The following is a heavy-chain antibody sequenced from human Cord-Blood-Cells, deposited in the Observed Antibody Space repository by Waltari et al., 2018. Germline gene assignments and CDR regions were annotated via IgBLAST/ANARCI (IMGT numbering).Heavy chain of an antibody. CDR2: IYYSGST. CDR1: GGSISSYY. V-gene: IGHV4-59*01. CDR3: ARGIRVYSSSWFDY. D-gene: IGHD6-13*01. J-gene: IGHJ4*02. Sequence: QVQLQESGPGLVKPSETLSLTCTVSGGSISSYYWSWIRQPPGKGLEWIGYIYYSGSTNYNPSLKSRVTISVDTSKNQFSLKLSSVTAADTAVYYCARGIRVYSSSWFDYWGQGTLVTVSS.